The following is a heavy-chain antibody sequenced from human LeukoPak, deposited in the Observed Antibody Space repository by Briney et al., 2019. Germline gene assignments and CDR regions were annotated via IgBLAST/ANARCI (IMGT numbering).Heavy chain of an antibody. D-gene: IGHD3-10*01. Sequence: ASVKVSCKASGVTLINHSIHWVRQAPGQGLWWVGRTVPVFATTAYAQKFQGRVTISADELTSTVHMELSSLTSEDTAVYYCARPYGSGNYINLGLDFWGQGTLVTVSA. CDR3: ARPYGSGNYINLGLDF. J-gene: IGHJ4*02. V-gene: IGHV1-69*13. CDR2: TVPVFATT. CDR1: GVTLINHS.